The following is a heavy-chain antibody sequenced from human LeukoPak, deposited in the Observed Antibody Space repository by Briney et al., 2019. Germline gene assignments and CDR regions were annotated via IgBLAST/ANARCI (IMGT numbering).Heavy chain of an antibody. D-gene: IGHD6-6*01. CDR3: AREVFYSSSSAYNWFDP. CDR1: GGSISSGGYS. CDR2: IYHSGST. Sequence: SQTLSLTCAVSGGSISSGGYSWSWIRQPPGKGLEWIGYIYHSGSTYYNPSLKSRVTISVDRSKNQFSLKLSSVTAADTAVYYCAREVFYSSSSAYNWFDPWGQGTLVTVSS. V-gene: IGHV4-30-2*01. J-gene: IGHJ5*02.